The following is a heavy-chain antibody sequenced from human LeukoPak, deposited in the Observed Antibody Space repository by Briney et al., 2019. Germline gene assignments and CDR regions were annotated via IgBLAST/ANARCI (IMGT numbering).Heavy chain of an antibody. CDR2: VYYSGST. V-gene: IGHV4-59*01. J-gene: IGHJ4*02. CDR3: AKVHGVPY. CDR1: GGSISSYY. Sequence: SETLSLTCTVSGGSISSYYWSWIRQPPGKGLEWIGYVYYSGSTNYNPSLKSRVTISVDTSKNQFSLKLSSVTAADTAIYYCAKVHGVPYWGQGTLVTVSS. D-gene: IGHD1-1*01.